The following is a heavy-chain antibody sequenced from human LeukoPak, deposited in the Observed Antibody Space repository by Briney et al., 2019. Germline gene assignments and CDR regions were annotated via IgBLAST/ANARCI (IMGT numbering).Heavy chain of an antibody. D-gene: IGHD6-19*01. Sequence: GGSLRLSCAASGFTFSSYGMHWVRQAPGKGLEWVAVIWYDGSNKYYADSVKGRFTISRDNSKNTLSLQMNSLRAEDTAVYYCATTLYSSGWYPSFDYWGQGTLVTVSS. CDR1: GFTFSSYG. CDR2: IWYDGSNK. J-gene: IGHJ4*02. CDR3: ATTLYSSGWYPSFDY. V-gene: IGHV3-33*01.